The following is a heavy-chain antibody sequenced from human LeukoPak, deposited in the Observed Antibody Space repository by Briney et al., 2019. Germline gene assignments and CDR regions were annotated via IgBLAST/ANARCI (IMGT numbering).Heavy chain of an antibody. CDR1: GFTFSSYG. Sequence: GGSLRLSCAASGFTFSSYGIHWVRQAPGKGLEWVAVIWYDGSNKYYADSVKGRFTISRDNSKNTLYLQMNSLRAEDTAVYYCARDISGYSSGWSPGYWGQGTLVTVSS. CDR3: ARDISGYSSGWSPGY. D-gene: IGHD6-19*01. CDR2: IWYDGSNK. V-gene: IGHV3-33*01. J-gene: IGHJ4*02.